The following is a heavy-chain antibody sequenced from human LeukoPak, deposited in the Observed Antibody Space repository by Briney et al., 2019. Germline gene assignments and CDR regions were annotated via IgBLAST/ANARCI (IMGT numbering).Heavy chain of an antibody. V-gene: IGHV4-39*01. CDR2: IYYTRST. Sequence: SETLSLTCAVSGGSISSANWWSWVRQPPGKGLEWIGSIYYTRSTYYNPSLKSRVTISVDTSKNQFSLKLTSVTAADTAAYYCARGVTMIVVVIHDWYFDLWGRGTLVTVSS. J-gene: IGHJ2*01. CDR3: ARGVTMIVVVIHDWYFDL. D-gene: IGHD3-22*01. CDR1: GGSISSANW.